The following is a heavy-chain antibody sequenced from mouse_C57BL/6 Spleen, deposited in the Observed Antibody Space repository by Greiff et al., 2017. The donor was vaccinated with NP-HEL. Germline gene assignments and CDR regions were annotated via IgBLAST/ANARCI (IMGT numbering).Heavy chain of an antibody. CDR1: GYTFTSYW. CDR3: ARTGGVYYGNYDY. Sequence: VQLQQSGTELVKPGASVKLSCKASGYTFTSYWMHWVKQRPRQGLEWIGNINPSNGGTNYNEKFKSKATLTVDKSSSTAYMQLSSLTSADSAVYYCARTGGVYYGNYDYWGQGTTLTVSS. J-gene: IGHJ2*01. D-gene: IGHD2-1*01. CDR2: INPSNGGT. V-gene: IGHV1-53*01.